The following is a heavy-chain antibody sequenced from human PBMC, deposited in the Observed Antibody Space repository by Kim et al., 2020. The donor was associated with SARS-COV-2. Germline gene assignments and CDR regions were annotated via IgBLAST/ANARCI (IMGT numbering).Heavy chain of an antibody. CDR2: ISSSVSYI. V-gene: IGHV3-11*05. D-gene: IGHD6-13*01. CDR3: ARVFSGSSSWYWSDA. J-gene: IGHJ5*02. CDR1: GFTFSDYY. Sequence: GGSLRLSCAASGFTFSDYYMTWIRQAPGKGLEWLSYISSSVSYIVYADSVKGRFSISRDNAKKPLYLQMNSLRAEDTAVYYCARVFSGSSSWYWSDAWGQGTLVTVSS.